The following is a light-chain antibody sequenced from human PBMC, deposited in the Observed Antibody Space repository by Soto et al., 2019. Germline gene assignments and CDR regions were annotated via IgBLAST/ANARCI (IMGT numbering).Light chain of an antibody. Sequence: EKVLTQAPATLSLSPRERGPPSCRASQSVSSYLDWYQQKPGQXHRXXIYDASNRATGIPARFSGSGYGTDGTLTISSLETEDGAVYDCQHRSHWPLTFGGGTKVDIK. V-gene: IGKV3-11*01. J-gene: IGKJ4*01. CDR2: DAS. CDR1: QSVSSY. CDR3: QHRSHWPLT.